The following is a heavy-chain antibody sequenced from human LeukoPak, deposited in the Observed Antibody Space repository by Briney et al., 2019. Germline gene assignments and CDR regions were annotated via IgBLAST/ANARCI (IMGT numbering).Heavy chain of an antibody. D-gene: IGHD1-26*01. CDR3: AKELGRVGY. CDR1: GFTFSNYA. V-gene: IGHV3-23*01. J-gene: IGHJ4*02. Sequence: GGSLRLSCTASGFTFSNYAMSWLRQAPGKGLEWVSSITGSGGSTYYADSVKGRFTISRDNSKNTLYLLVNGLRAEDTAVYYCAKELGRVGYWGQGTRVTVSS. CDR2: ITGSGGST.